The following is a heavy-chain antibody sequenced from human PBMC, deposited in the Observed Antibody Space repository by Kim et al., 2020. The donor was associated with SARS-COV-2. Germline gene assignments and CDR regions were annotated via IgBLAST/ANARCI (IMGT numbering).Heavy chain of an antibody. CDR1: GFTVSSHY. D-gene: IGHD5-12*01. V-gene: IGHV3-53*01. J-gene: IGHJ4*02. CDR3: ARGVDAHNYFDY. Sequence: GGSLRLSCAASGFTVSSHYMSWVRQAPGKGLEWVSVIYAGGNTFYGDPVRGRFTISRDNSKNILYLQMDDLRGEDTAVYYCARGVDAHNYFDYWGQGILV. CDR2: IYAGGNT.